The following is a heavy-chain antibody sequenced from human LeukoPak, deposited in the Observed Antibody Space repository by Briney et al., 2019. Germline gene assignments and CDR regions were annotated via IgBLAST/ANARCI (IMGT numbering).Heavy chain of an antibody. V-gene: IGHV3-48*01. Sequence: GGSLRLSCAASGFTFSSYSMNWVRQAPGKGLEWVSYISSSSSTIYYADSVKGRFTISRDNAKNSLYLQMNSLRAEDTAVYYCARENQSVLRFLEWLSYFDYWGKGTLVTVSS. CDR3: ARENQSVLRFLEWLSYFDY. D-gene: IGHD3-3*01. CDR1: GFTFSSYS. CDR2: ISSSSSTI. J-gene: IGHJ4*02.